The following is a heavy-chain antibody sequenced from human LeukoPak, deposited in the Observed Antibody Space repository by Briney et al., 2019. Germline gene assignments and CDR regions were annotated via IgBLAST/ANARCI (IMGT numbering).Heavy chain of an antibody. D-gene: IGHD3-22*01. V-gene: IGHV3-21*01. CDR2: VRGRRNYI. CDR1: GFTFSSHN. Sequence: GGSLRLSCAASGFTFSSHNMNWVRQAPGKWLEWVSSVRGRRNYIFYADSVKGRFTISRDSAKNSLSLQMNSLRAEDTAVYYCAKDQGFDYYDSSGYYLDYWGQGTLVTVSS. CDR3: AKDQGFDYYDSSGYYLDY. J-gene: IGHJ4*02.